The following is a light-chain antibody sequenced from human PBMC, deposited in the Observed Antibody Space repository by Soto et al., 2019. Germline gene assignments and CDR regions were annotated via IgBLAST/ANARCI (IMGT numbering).Light chain of an antibody. CDR2: EVS. Sequence: QSALTQPASLSGSPGQSITISCTGTSSDVGGYNYVSWYQQHPGKAPKLMIYEVSNRPSGVSNRFSGSKYGNTASLTISGLQAEDEADYYCRSYTSSSTGYVFGTGTKVTVL. V-gene: IGLV2-14*01. CDR3: RSYTSSSTGYV. CDR1: SSDVGGYNY. J-gene: IGLJ1*01.